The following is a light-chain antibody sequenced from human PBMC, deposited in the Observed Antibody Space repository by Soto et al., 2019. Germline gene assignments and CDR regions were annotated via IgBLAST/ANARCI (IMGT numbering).Light chain of an antibody. Sequence: IQLTQSPSSLSASVGDRVGISCRASQGNNTFVAWYQQKSGKAPKLLIYGASTLQSGVPSRFSGSGSGIEFTLTISGLQPEDFATYYCQQLTARRFSFGQGTKLDIK. CDR3: QQLTARRFS. V-gene: IGKV1-9*01. J-gene: IGKJ2*01. CDR1: QGNNTF. CDR2: GAS.